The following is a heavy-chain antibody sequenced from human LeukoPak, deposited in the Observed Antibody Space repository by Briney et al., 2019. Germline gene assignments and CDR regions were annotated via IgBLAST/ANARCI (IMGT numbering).Heavy chain of an antibody. CDR3: ARNYYSSGRHAFDI. V-gene: IGHV3-53*01. Sequence: GGSLRLSCAASGFTVSNNYMSWVRQAPGKGLEWVSLIYSAGSTYYADSVKGRFSISRDNSKDTLYLQMNSLRAEDTAVYYCARNYYSSGRHAFDIWGQGTMVTVSS. J-gene: IGHJ3*02. CDR2: IYSAGST. CDR1: GFTVSNNY. D-gene: IGHD3-10*01.